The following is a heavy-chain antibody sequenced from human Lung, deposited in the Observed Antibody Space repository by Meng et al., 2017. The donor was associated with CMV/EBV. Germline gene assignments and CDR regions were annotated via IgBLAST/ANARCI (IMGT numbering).Heavy chain of an antibody. CDR2: IYPNSGGT. Sequence: ASVKVSCKASGYTFTDHYFHWVRQAPGQGLEWMGWIYPNSGGTHYAQKFQGRLTVTTDTSISTGYMELSSLGSDETAVYYCARDNDWGPDYWGQGTLVTVAS. J-gene: IGHJ4*02. V-gene: IGHV1-2*02. D-gene: IGHD3-9*01. CDR1: GYTFTDHY. CDR3: ARDNDWGPDY.